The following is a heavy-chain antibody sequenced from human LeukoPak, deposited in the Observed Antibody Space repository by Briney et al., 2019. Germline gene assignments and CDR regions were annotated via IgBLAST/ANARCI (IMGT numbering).Heavy chain of an antibody. J-gene: IGHJ4*02. CDR2: IYTGGTT. V-gene: IGHV3-66*01. CDR1: GFTFSSYA. Sequence: GGSLRLSCAASGFTFSSYAMHWVRQAPGKGLVWFSVIYTGGTTYYADSVKGRFTISIDNSKNTLYLQMNSLRAEDTAVYYCARDVAAPGGVYFDYWGQGTLVTVSS. D-gene: IGHD3-16*01. CDR3: ARDVAAPGGVYFDY.